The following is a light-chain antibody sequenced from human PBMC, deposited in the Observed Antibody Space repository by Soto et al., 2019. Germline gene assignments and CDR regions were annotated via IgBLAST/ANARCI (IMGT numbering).Light chain of an antibody. V-gene: IGLV2-11*01. CDR2: DVS. Sequence: QSALTQPRSVSGSPGHSVTISCTGTSSDFGGYSYVSWYQQHPGKAPKLMIYDVSKRPSGVPDRFSGSKSGNTASLTISGLQSEDEADYYCCSYAGSYTLVFGGGTKLTVL. CDR3: CSYAGSYTLV. J-gene: IGLJ2*01. CDR1: SSDFGGYSY.